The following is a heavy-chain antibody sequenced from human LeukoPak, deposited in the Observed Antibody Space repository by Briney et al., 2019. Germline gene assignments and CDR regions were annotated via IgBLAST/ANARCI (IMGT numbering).Heavy chain of an antibody. D-gene: IGHD2-2*01. V-gene: IGHV3-49*04. CDR3: ARDQYAGYDPYYFDY. CDR1: GFTFGAYA. Sequence: GGSLRLSCTASGFTFGAYAMTWVRQAPGKGLEWVSFIRSRTYGGTTEYAASVKGRFTISRDDSKSIAYLQMNSLKTEDTAVHYCARDQYAGYDPYYFDYWGQGTLVTVSS. J-gene: IGHJ4*02. CDR2: IRSRTYGGTT.